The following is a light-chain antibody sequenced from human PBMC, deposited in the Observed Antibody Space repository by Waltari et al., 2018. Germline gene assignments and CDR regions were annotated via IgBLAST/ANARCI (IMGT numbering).Light chain of an antibody. CDR1: NIGSES. Sequence: SYVLTQPPSVSVAPGQTARLTCGGNNIGSESVHCYQQKPGQAPVPVVYDDRDRPSGIPGRFSGSNSGNTATLTISRVEAGDEADYYCQVWDSSSDLWVFGGGTKLTVL. CDR3: QVWDSSSDLWV. CDR2: DDR. V-gene: IGLV3-21*02. J-gene: IGLJ3*02.